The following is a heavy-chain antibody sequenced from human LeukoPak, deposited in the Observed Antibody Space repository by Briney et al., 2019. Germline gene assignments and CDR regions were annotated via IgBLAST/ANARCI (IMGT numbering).Heavy chain of an antibody. D-gene: IGHD3-10*01. J-gene: IGHJ4*02. CDR1: GFTFSTYG. CDR2: ISYDGSNK. CDR3: TKEVGRLLWFGKLSAFDY. Sequence: GMSLRLSCVASGFTFSTYGMHWVRQAPGKGLEWVAVISYDGSNKYYADSVKGRFTISRDNSKSTLFLQMNSLRPEDTAVYYFTKEVGRLLWFGKLSAFDYWGQGTLVTVSS. V-gene: IGHV3-30*18.